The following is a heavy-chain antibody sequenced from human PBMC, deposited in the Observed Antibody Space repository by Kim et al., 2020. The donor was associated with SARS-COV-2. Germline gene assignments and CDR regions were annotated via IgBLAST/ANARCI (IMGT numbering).Heavy chain of an antibody. D-gene: IGHD3-10*01. CDR1: GFTVNSYS. J-gene: IGHJ6*01. CDR3: TKDLYGTGSDNCGMDV. CDR2: VSYDGGIQ. V-gene: IGHV3-30*18. Sequence: GGSLRLSCAVSGFTVNSYSMHWVRQAPGKGLEWLAHVSYDGGIQYYADSVRGRFTISRDSSKNTLYLQMNSLRTEDTAVYYCTKDLYGTGSDNCGMDVWG.